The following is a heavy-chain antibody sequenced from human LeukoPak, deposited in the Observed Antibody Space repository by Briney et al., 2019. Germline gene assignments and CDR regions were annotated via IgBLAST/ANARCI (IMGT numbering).Heavy chain of an antibody. CDR2: IYSGGST. CDR1: GFTVSSNY. J-gene: IGHJ3*02. Sequence: GGSLRLSCAASGFTVSSNYMSWVRQAPGKGLEWVSVIYSGGSTYYADSVKGRFTISRDNSKNTLYLQMNSLRAEDTAVYYCARVRRYDYVWGSYRRDDAFDIWGQGTMVTVSS. D-gene: IGHD3-16*02. V-gene: IGHV3-53*01. CDR3: ARVRRYDYVWGSYRRDDAFDI.